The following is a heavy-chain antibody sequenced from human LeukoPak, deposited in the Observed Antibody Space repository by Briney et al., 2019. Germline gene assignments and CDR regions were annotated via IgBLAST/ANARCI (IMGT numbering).Heavy chain of an antibody. V-gene: IGHV4-38-2*02. Sequence: SSETLSLTCTVSGYSINSGYYWGWIRQPPGKGLEWIGSIYHSGSTYYNPSLKSRVTISVDTSKNQFSRKLSSVTAADTAVYYCARVLKGRAPFDYWGQGTLVTVSS. CDR2: IYHSGST. CDR3: ARVLKGRAPFDY. CDR1: GYSINSGYY. J-gene: IGHJ4*02.